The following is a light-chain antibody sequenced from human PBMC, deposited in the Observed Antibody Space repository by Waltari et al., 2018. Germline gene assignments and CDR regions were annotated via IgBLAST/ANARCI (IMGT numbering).Light chain of an antibody. J-gene: IGLJ2*01. CDR1: SGHSSYA. CDR3: QTWGTGIQV. V-gene: IGLV4-69*01. Sequence: QLVLTQSPSASASLGASVKLTCPLSSGHSSYAIAWHQQQPEKGPRYLMKLNSDGSHSKGDGIPDRFAGSSSGAERYLTIYSLQSEDEADYYCQTWGTGIQVFGGGTKLTVL. CDR2: LNSDGSH.